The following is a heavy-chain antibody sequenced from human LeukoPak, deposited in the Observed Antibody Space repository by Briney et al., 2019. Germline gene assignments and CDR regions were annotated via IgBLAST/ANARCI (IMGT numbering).Heavy chain of an antibody. V-gene: IGHV4-34*01. Sequence: SETLSLTCAVYGGSFSGYYWSWIRQPPGKGLEWIGEINHSGSTNYNPSLKSRVTISVDTSKNQFSLKLSSVTAADTAVYYCARRIRSGYCSYYFDYWGQGTLVTVSS. D-gene: IGHD3-22*01. CDR3: ARRIRSGYCSYYFDY. CDR2: INHSGST. J-gene: IGHJ4*02. CDR1: GGSFSGYY.